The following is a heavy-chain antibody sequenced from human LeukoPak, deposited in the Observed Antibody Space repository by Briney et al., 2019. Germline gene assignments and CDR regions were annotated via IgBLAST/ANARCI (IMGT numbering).Heavy chain of an antibody. Sequence: LRLSCAASGFTFSSYAMSWIRQPPGKGLEWIGYIYYSGSSYYNPSLKSRVTISVDTSKNQFSLKLSSVTAADTAVYYCASYTKDFDYWGQGTLVTVSS. D-gene: IGHD2-2*02. CDR1: GFTFSSYA. CDR2: IYYSGSS. J-gene: IGHJ4*02. V-gene: IGHV4-30-4*08. CDR3: ASYTKDFDY.